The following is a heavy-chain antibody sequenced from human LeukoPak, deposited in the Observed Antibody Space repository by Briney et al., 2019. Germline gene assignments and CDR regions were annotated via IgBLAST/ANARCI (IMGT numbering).Heavy chain of an antibody. CDR3: AKKSGGVYSFDY. CDR1: GFSFSTDA. CDR2: ISGSGRST. D-gene: IGHD6-25*01. V-gene: IGHV3-23*01. J-gene: IGHJ4*02. Sequence: RTGGSLRLSCAASGFSFSTDAMNWVRQAPGKGLEWVSFISGSGRSTYYADSVKGRFTISRDISKNTLYLQMHSLRAEDTAVYYCAKKSGGVYSFDYWGQGTLVTVSS.